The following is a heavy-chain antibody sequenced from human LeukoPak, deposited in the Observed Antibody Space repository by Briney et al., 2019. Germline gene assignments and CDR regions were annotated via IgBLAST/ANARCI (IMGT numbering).Heavy chain of an antibody. CDR3: ARRARDYDFWSGYFDV. J-gene: IGHJ6*04. CDR1: GITFSNYW. D-gene: IGHD3-3*01. CDR2: TSNDGSNE. V-gene: IGHV3-30*03. Sequence: GGSLRLSCAASGITFSNYWMSWVRQAPGKGLEWVAVTSNDGSNEHYADSVKGRFTISRDNSKNTLYLQMNSLTPEDTAVYYCARRARDYDFWSGYFDVWGKGTTVTVSS.